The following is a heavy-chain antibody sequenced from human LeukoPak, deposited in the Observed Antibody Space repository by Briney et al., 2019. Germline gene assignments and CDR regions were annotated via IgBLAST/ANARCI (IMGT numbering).Heavy chain of an antibody. CDR1: GFTFDDYG. D-gene: IGHD3-10*01. V-gene: IGHV3-20*04. J-gene: IGHJ3*02. CDR3: AKESGGITMPARAGRNAFDI. CDR2: ITWNGGST. Sequence: PGGSLRLSCAASGFTFDDYGMSWVRQAPGKGLEWVSGITWNGGSTGYADSVKGRFTISRDNSKNTLYLQMNSLRAEDTAVYYCAKESGGITMPARAGRNAFDIWGQGTMVTVSS.